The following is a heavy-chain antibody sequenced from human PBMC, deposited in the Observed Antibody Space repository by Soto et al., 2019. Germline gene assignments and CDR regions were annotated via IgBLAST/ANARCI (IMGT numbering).Heavy chain of an antibody. V-gene: IGHV1-2*04. D-gene: IGHD2-2*01. J-gene: IGHJ6*02. CDR1: GYTFTGYY. Sequence: ASVKVSCKASGYTFTGYYMHWVRQAPGQGLEWMGWINPNSGGTNYAQKFQGWVTMTRDTSISTAYMELSRLRSDDTAVYYCARDARDCSSTSCYGHYYYGMDVWGQGTTVTSP. CDR2: INPNSGGT. CDR3: ARDARDCSSTSCYGHYYYGMDV.